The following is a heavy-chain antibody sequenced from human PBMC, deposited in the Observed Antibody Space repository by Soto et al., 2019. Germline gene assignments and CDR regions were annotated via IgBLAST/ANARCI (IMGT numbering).Heavy chain of an antibody. D-gene: IGHD3-3*01. J-gene: IGHJ4*02. CDR2: IKSKTDGGTT. Sequence: EVQLVESGGGLVKPGGSLRLSCAASGFTFSNAWMNWVRQAPGKGLEWVGRIKSKTDGGTTDYAAPVKGRFTISRDDSKNTLYLQMNSLKTEDTAVYYCTTGVTIFGVVTRGWVQGTLVTVSS. CDR3: TTGVTIFGVVTRG. CDR1: GFTFSNAW. V-gene: IGHV3-15*07.